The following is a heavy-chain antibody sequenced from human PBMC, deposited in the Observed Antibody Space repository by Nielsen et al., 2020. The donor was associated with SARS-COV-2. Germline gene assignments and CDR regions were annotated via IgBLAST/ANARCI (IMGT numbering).Heavy chain of an antibody. CDR1: GGSISSYY. D-gene: IGHD4-17*01. J-gene: IGHJ4*02. V-gene: IGHV4-59*01. CDR3: ARHEGWVTTVWYNFGY. CDR2: IYYSGST. Sequence: SCTVSGGSISSYYWSWIRQPPGKGLEWIGYIYYSGSTNYNPSLKSRVTISVDTSKNQFSLKLSSVTAADTAVYYCARHEGWVTTVWYNFGYWGQGTLVTVSS.